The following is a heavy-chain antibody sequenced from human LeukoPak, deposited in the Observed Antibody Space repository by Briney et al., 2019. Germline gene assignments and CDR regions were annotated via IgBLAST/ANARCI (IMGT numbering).Heavy chain of an antibody. CDR1: GGTFNNSA. V-gene: IGHV1-69*05. J-gene: IGHJ5*02. CDR3: ARDVHGDYGSGWFDP. CDR2: IMPLFGTA. Sequence: SVKVSCKTSGGTFNNSAISWVRQAPGQGLEWLGGIMPLFGTAGYAQKFQGRVTITKDESTTTVYLELTSLTSDDTAVYYCARDVHGDYGSGWFDPWGQGTLVSVSS. D-gene: IGHD4-17*01.